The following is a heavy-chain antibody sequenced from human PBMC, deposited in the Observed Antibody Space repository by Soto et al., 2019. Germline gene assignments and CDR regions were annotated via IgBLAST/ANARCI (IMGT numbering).Heavy chain of an antibody. CDR3: AREGGVLPAAIRRGYSYGYVGWFDP. D-gene: IGHD5-18*01. CDR2: IYYSGST. Sequence: SETLSLTCTVSGGSISSYYWSWIRQPPGKGLEWIGYIYYSGSTYYNPSLKSRVTISVDTSKNQFSLKLSSVTAADTAVYYCAREGGVLPAAIRRGYSYGYVGWFDPWGQGILVTVS. J-gene: IGHJ5*02. CDR1: GGSISSYY. V-gene: IGHV4-59*12.